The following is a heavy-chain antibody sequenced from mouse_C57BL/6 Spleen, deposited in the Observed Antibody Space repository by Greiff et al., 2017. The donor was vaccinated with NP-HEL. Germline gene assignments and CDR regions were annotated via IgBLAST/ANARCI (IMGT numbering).Heavy chain of an antibody. D-gene: IGHD2-1*01. V-gene: IGHV1-61*01. CDR3: ARVEDGNYGAY. Sequence: QVQLQQPGAELVRPGSSVKLSCKASGYTFTSYWMDWVKQRPGQGLEWIGNIYPSDSETHYNQKFKDKATLTVDKSSSTAYMQLSSLTSEDSAVYYCARVEDGNYGAYWGQGTLVTVSA. CDR1: GYTFTSYW. J-gene: IGHJ3*01. CDR2: IYPSDSET.